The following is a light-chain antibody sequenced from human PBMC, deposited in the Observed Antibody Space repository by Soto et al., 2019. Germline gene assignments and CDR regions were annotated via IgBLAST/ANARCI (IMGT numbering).Light chain of an antibody. Sequence: PGERGTLSCRASESVTNYLACYQQKPGQAPRLLLYDVSSRATGIPDRFSGSGSVTDFTPTISSLEPEDFAVYYCQQHGSSPPRTFGQGTKVDIK. J-gene: IGKJ1*01. CDR2: DVS. V-gene: IGKV3-20*01. CDR3: QQHGSSPPRT. CDR1: ESVTNY.